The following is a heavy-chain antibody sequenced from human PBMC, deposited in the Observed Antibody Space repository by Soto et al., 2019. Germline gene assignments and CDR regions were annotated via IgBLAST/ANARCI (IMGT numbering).Heavy chain of an antibody. CDR1: GGSFSGYY. Sequence: LSLTFAVSGGSFSGYYWGWVRQPPGKGLEWIGDINETGGSNYNPSLKSRVMISVDTAKTQFSLNVTSVTAADTAAYYCAREVGYYSATRRNLYFDYWGPGTLVTVSS. CDR3: AREVGYYSATRRNLYFDY. CDR2: INETGGS. V-gene: IGHV4-34*01. J-gene: IGHJ4*02. D-gene: IGHD2-2*01.